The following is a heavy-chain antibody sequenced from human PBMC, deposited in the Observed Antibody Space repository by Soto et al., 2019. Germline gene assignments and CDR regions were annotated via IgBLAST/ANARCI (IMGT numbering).Heavy chain of an antibody. J-gene: IGHJ6*03. CDR1: GFTFSSYA. D-gene: IGHD4-17*01. CDR3: AICPAGDYPEFYYYYMDV. V-gene: IGHV3-23*01. CDR2: ISGSGGST. Sequence: GGSLRLSCAASGFTFSSYAMSWVRQAPGKGLEWVSAISGSGGSTYYADSVKGRFTISRDNSKNTLYLQMNSLRAEDTAVYYCAICPAGDYPEFYYYYMDVWGKGTTVTVSS.